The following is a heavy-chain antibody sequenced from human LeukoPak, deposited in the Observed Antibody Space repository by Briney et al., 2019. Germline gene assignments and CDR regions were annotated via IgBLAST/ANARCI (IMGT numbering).Heavy chain of an antibody. V-gene: IGHV4-61*03. CDR3: ARSSVQFGTATHFDH. J-gene: IGHJ4*02. CDR2: ICNRGGI. CDR1: GGSVSSGSYC. D-gene: IGHD3-10*01. Sequence: SETLSLTCNVSGGSVSSGSYCWSWIRQPPGKRLEWIAYICNRGGIDHNTSLRSRVAISVDTSKNHFSLRLSSVTAADTALYYCARSSVQFGTATHFDHWGQGTLVTVSS.